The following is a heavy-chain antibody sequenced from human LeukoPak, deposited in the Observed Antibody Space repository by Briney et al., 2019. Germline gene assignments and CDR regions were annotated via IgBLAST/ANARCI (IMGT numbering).Heavy chain of an antibody. CDR2: ISYDGSNK. V-gene: IGHV3-30-3*01. D-gene: IGHD2-2*01. J-gene: IGHJ6*04. CDR1: GFTFSSYA. Sequence: GGSLRLSCAASGFTFSSYAMHWVRQAPGKGLEWVAVISYDGSNKYYADSVKGRFTISRDNSKNTLYLQMNSLRAEDTAVYYCARGLVVVVPAAMPGGGRRTKNPTDPYYYYGMDVWGKGTTVTVSS. CDR3: ARGLVVVVPAAMPGGGRRTKNPTDPYYYYGMDV.